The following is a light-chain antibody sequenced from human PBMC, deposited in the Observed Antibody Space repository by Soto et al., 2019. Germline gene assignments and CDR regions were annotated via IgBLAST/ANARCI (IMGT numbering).Light chain of an antibody. J-gene: IGKJ2*02. CDR1: ETISNQ. V-gene: IGKV3-11*01. Sequence: EVVLTQSPATLSLFPGESATLSCRASETISNQLAWYQQNPGQAPRLLMYDASHRVTGIPARFSGSGSGTDFTLIISSLEPADFAVYYCQHRSDWPPICTFGQGTKVDIK. CDR2: DAS. CDR3: QHRSDWPPICT.